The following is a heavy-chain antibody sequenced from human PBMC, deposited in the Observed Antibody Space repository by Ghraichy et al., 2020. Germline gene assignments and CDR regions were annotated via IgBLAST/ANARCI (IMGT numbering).Heavy chain of an antibody. J-gene: IGHJ6*02. CDR1: GYTFTSYG. D-gene: IGHD3-3*01. Sequence: ASVKVSCKASGYTFTSYGISWVRQAPGQGLEWMGWISAYNGNTNYAQKLQGRVTMTTDTSTSTAYMELRSLRSDDTAVYYCARGRYDFWSGTTLNYYYGMDVWGQGTTVTVSS. V-gene: IGHV1-18*01. CDR3: ARGRYDFWSGTTLNYYYGMDV. CDR2: ISAYNGNT.